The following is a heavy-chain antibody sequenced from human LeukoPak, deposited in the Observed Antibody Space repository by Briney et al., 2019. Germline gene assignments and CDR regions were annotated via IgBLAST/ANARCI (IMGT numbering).Heavy chain of an antibody. CDR3: AKDTVKVTTIRRVPHYMDV. V-gene: IGHV3-23*01. D-gene: IGHD5-12*01. CDR1: GFTFSNYA. CDR2: ISGSGDST. Sequence: GGSLRLSCAASGFTFSNYAMRWVRQAPGKGLEWVSGISGSGDSTYYADSVKGRFTISRDNSKNTLYLQMNSLRAEDTALYYCAKDTVKVTTIRRVPHYMDVWGKGTTVTISS. J-gene: IGHJ6*03.